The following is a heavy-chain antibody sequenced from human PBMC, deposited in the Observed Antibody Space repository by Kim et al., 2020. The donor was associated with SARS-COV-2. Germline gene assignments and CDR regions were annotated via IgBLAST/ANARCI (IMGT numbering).Heavy chain of an antibody. V-gene: IGHV4-34*01. J-gene: IGHJ4*02. CDR3: ASTIFGVRTFDY. Sequence: SETLSLTCAVYGGSFSGYYWSWIRQPPGKGLEWIGEINHSGSTNYNPSLKSRVTISVDTSKNQFSLKLSSVTAADTAVYYCASTIFGVRTFDYWGQGTLVTVSS. CDR1: GGSFSGYY. CDR2: INHSGST. D-gene: IGHD3-3*01.